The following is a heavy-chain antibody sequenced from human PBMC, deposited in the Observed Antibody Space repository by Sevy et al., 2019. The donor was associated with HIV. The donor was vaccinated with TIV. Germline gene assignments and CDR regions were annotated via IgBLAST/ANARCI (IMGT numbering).Heavy chain of an antibody. CDR3: ARDPSKLGSCRSTSCHGLVDY. V-gene: IGHV3-30*04. Sequence: GGSLRLSCAASGFTFSSYAMHWVRQAPGKGLEWVAVISYDGSNKYYADSVKGRFTISRDNSKNTLYLQMNSLRAEDTAVYYCARDPSKLGSCRSTSCHGLVDYWGQGTLVTVSS. D-gene: IGHD2-2*01. CDR2: ISYDGSNK. J-gene: IGHJ4*02. CDR1: GFTFSSYA.